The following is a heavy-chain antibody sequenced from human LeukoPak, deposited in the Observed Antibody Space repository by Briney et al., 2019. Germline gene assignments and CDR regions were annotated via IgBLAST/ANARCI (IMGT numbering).Heavy chain of an antibody. Sequence: ASVKVSCKASGYSFTAYYLHWVRQAPGQGLEWMGWINPNNGDTKIAQKFQGRVTMTRDTSISTIYMDLNSLRSDDTAVYYCARGPNYYDISGFHYRDWGQGTLVTVSS. CDR3: ARGPNYYDISGFHYRD. CDR1: GYSFTAYY. V-gene: IGHV1-2*02. J-gene: IGHJ4*02. D-gene: IGHD3-22*01. CDR2: INPNNGDT.